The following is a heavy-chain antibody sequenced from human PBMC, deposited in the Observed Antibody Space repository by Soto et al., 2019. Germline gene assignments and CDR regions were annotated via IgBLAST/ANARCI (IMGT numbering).Heavy chain of an antibody. CDR3: AKGSSWDNYFYYGLDV. CDR1: GFTFTSYA. CDR2: LSGSGDST. Sequence: EVHLLGSGGGLVQPGGSLRLSCAASGFTFTSYAMSWVRQAAGKGLEWVSTLSGSGDSTYYADSVKGRFIISRDNLKNTLHLQMNSLRADDTAVYYCAKGSSWDNYFYYGLDVRGQGTTVTVSS. J-gene: IGHJ6*02. V-gene: IGHV3-23*01. D-gene: IGHD6-13*01.